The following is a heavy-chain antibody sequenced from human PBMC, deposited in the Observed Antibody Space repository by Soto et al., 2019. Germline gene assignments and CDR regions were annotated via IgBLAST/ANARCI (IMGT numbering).Heavy chain of an antibody. V-gene: IGHV4-34*01. CDR1: GGSFSGYY. CDR3: ARGRVGGYSYGYYYYGMDV. J-gene: IGHJ6*02. Sequence: PSETLSLTCAVYGGSFSGYYWSWIRQPPGKGLEWIGEINHSGSTNYNPSLKSRVTISVDTSKNQFSLKLSSVTAADTAVYYCARGRVGGYSYGYYYYGMDVWGQGTTVTVS. CDR2: INHSGST. D-gene: IGHD5-18*01.